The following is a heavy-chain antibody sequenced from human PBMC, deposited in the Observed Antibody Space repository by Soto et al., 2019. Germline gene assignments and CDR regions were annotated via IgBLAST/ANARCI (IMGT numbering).Heavy chain of an antibody. V-gene: IGHV4-59*01. CDR3: TRTKTGYAFDH. CDR2: IYYTGST. D-gene: IGHD5-12*01. J-gene: IGHJ4*02. CDR1: GGSIIIYY. Sequence: PSGTLSLTCTVSGGSIIIYYWSWIRQPPGQGLEWIGYIYYTGSTNYNPSLKSRGTISLDRSKNQFSLKLSSVTAADTAVYYCTRTKTGYAFDHWGQGTLVTVSS.